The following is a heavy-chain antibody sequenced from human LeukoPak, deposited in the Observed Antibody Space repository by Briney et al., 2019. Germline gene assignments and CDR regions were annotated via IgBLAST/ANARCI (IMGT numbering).Heavy chain of an antibody. Sequence: GGSLRLSCAASGFTFSSYGMHWVRQAPGKGLEWVAFIRYDGSNKYYADSVKGRFTISRDNSKNTLYLQMNSLRAEDTAVYYCARGPRTTVVTPWSYYYYYMDVWGKGTTVTVSS. V-gene: IGHV3-30*02. CDR3: ARGPRTTVVTPWSYYYYYMDV. CDR2: IRYDGSNK. D-gene: IGHD4-23*01. J-gene: IGHJ6*03. CDR1: GFTFSSYG.